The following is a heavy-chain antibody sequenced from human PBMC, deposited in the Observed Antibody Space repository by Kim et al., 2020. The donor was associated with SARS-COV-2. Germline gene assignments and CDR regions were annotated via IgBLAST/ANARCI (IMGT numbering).Heavy chain of an antibody. CDR3: VKKASGWSRPFDY. J-gene: IGHJ4*02. CDR1: GFTFSSYA. CDR2: ISVSGGST. D-gene: IGHD6-19*01. V-gene: IGHV3-23*01. Sequence: GGSLRLSCAASGFTFSSYAMSWVRQAPGKGLEWVSAISVSGGSTYYADSVKGRFTISRDNSKNTLYLQMNSLRAEDTALYYCVKKASGWSRPFDYWGQGTLVTVSS.